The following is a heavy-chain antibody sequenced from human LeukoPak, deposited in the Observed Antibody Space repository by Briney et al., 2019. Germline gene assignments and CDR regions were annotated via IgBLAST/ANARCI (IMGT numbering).Heavy chain of an antibody. CDR2: INHSGST. CDR1: GGSFSGYY. D-gene: IGHD6-13*01. CDR3: ARVAGAAAGTNYFDY. Sequence: PSDTLSLTCAVYGGSFSGYYWSWLRQPPGKGLEWIGEINHSGSTNYNPSLKSRVTISVDTSKNQFSLKLSSVTAADTAVYYCARVAGAAAGTNYFDYWGQGTLVTVSS. V-gene: IGHV4-34*01. J-gene: IGHJ4*02.